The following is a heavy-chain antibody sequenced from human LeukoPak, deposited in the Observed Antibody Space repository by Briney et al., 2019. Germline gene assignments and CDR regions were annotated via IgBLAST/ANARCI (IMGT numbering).Heavy chain of an antibody. CDR3: AKLQAYWFDP. CDR2: IYSGGST. Sequence: GGSLRLSCAVSGITLSNYDMSWVRQAPGKGLEWVSVIYSGGSTYYADSVKGRFTISRDNSKNTLYLQMNSLRAEDTAVYYCAKLQAYWFDPWGQGTLVTVSS. D-gene: IGHD1-26*01. V-gene: IGHV3-66*01. J-gene: IGHJ5*02. CDR1: GITLSNYD.